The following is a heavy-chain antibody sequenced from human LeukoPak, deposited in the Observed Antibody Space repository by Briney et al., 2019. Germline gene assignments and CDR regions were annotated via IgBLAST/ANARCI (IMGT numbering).Heavy chain of an antibody. Sequence: PSETLCPTCAVYGGSFSGYYWSWIRQPPGKGLEWIGEINHSGSTNYNPSLKSRVTISVDTSKNQFSLKLSSVTAADTAVYYCARGRYSSSWYYFDYWGQGTLVTVSS. CDR2: INHSGST. J-gene: IGHJ4*02. CDR3: ARGRYSSSWYYFDY. CDR1: GGSFSGYY. D-gene: IGHD6-13*01. V-gene: IGHV4-34*01.